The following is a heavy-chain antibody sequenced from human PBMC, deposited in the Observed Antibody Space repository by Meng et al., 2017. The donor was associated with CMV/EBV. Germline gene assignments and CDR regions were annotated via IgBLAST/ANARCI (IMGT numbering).Heavy chain of an antibody. Sequence: ASVKVSCKASGYTFTGYYMHWVRQAPGQGLEWMGWINPNSGGTNYAQKFQGRVTMTRDTSISTAYMELSRLRSDDTAVYYCARDSKYYSDCSGYYYVSWWFDPWGQGTLVTVSS. CDR2: INPNSGGT. V-gene: IGHV1-2*02. CDR1: GYTFTGYY. J-gene: IGHJ5*02. D-gene: IGHD3-22*01. CDR3: ARDSKYYSDCSGYYYVSWWFDP.